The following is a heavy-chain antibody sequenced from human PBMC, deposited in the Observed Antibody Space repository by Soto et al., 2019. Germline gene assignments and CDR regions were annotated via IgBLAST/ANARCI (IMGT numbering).Heavy chain of an antibody. CDR3: ASSIAAAGTWFDP. CDR1: AGTFSSYA. V-gene: IGHV1-69*06. CDR2: IIPIFGTA. J-gene: IGHJ5*02. Sequence: SVKVSCKASAGTFSSYAISWVRQAPGQGLEWMGGIIPIFGTANYAQKFQGRVTITADKSTSTAYMELSSLRSEDTAVYYCASSIAAAGTWFDPWGQGTLVTVS. D-gene: IGHD6-13*01.